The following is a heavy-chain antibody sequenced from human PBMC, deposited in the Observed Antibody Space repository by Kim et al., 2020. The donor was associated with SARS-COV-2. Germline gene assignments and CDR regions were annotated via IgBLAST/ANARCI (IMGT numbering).Heavy chain of an antibody. V-gene: IGHV3-74*01. D-gene: IGHD6-19*01. J-gene: IGHJ3*02. CDR3: AKTGYSSGWYYAFDI. Sequence: DSVKGRFTISRDNAKSTLYLQMNSLRGGDTAVYYCAKTGYSSGWYYAFDIWGQGTMVTVSS.